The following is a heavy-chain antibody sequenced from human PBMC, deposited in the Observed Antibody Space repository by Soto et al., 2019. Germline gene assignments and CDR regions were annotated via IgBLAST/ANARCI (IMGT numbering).Heavy chain of an antibody. CDR2: IYHSGST. D-gene: IGHD2-15*01. V-gene: IGHV4-30-2*01. CDR3: ARWQVVAAQH. Sequence: QLQLQESGSGLVKPSQTLSLTCAVSGGSISSGGYSWSWIRHPPGKGLEWIGYIYHSGSTYYNPSLKRRVTISVGRSKHQFFLKLCSVTAADTAVYYCARWQVVAAQHWGQGTLVTVSS. J-gene: IGHJ4*02. CDR1: GGSISSGGYS.